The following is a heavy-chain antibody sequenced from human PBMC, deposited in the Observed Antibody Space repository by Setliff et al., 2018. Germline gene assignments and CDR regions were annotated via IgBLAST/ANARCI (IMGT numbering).Heavy chain of an antibody. D-gene: IGHD6-13*01. CDR1: GYNFASYW. Sequence: GESLKISCKGSGYNFASYWIAWVRQMPGKGLEWMGIIYPLDSDTRYSPSFQGQVTISADKSVSTAYLQWSSLKASDTAIYYCARHRGRAAAGTCFDIWGQGTLVTVSS. CDR3: ARHRGRAAAGTCFDI. CDR2: IYPLDSDT. V-gene: IGHV5-51*01. J-gene: IGHJ4*02.